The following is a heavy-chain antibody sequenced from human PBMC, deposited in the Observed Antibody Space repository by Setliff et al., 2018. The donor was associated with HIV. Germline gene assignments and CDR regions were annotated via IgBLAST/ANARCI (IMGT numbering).Heavy chain of an antibody. Sequence: SETLSLTCTVSGGPMTTISSYWGWIRQSPGKGLEWIASIYYGGSTYYNPSLKSRTTISLDTSKNQFSLTLRSETAADTAMYYCARPGSRSDWRHWGRGTLVTVSS. D-gene: IGHD6-19*01. V-gene: IGHV4-39*01. J-gene: IGHJ4*02. CDR1: GGPMTTISSY. CDR3: ARPGSRSDWRH. CDR2: IYYGGST.